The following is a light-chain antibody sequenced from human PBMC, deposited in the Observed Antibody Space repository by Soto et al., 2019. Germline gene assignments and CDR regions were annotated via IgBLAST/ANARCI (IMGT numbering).Light chain of an antibody. J-gene: IGKJ4*01. CDR1: QGISSY. CDR2: AAS. CDR3: QQFKSYPLT. V-gene: IGKV1-9*01. Sequence: DIKMTQPPSSLSTSIRDRVTITCRASQGISSYLAWYQQKPGKAPKLLIYAASTLQSGVPSRFSGSGSGTDFTLAISSLQPEDFATYYCQQFKSYPLTFGGGTKVDIK.